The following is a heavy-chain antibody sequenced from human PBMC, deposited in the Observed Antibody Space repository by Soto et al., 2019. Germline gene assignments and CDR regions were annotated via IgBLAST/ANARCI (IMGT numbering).Heavy chain of an antibody. D-gene: IGHD3-3*01. V-gene: IGHV1-69*13. CDR1: GGTFSIYA. CDR3: ARDQGVYDFWSGYYTPKFDY. J-gene: IGHJ4*02. CDR2: IIPIFGTA. Sequence: SVKVSCKASGGTFSIYAISWVRQAPGQGLEWMGGIIPIFGTANYAQKFQGRVTITADESTSTAYMELSSLRSEDTAVYYCARDQGVYDFWSGYYTPKFDYWGQGTLVTVSS.